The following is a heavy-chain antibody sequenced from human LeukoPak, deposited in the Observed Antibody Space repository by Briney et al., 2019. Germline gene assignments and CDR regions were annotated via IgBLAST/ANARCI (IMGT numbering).Heavy chain of an antibody. CDR2: ITGSGGTT. Sequence: PGGSLRLSCAAYRFTFSSNDMSWVRQAPGKGLEWVSSITGSGGTTYYADSVKGRFTVSRDNSKNTLYLQMNSLRVEDTAIYYCAKSIVVPALHVGPNWFDPWGQGTPVTVSS. D-gene: IGHD2-2*01. CDR1: RFTFSSND. CDR3: AKSIVVPALHVGPNWFDP. V-gene: IGHV3-23*01. J-gene: IGHJ5*02.